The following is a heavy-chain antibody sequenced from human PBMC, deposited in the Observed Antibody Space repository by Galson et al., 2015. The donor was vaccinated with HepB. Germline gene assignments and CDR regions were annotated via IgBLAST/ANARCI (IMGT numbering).Heavy chain of an antibody. J-gene: IGHJ6*03. CDR3: ARLRREIAARGVYYYYYMDV. CDR2: ISYDGSNK. CDR1: GFTFSSYG. D-gene: IGHD6-13*01. Sequence: SLRLSCAASGFTFSSYGVHWVRQAPGKGLEWVAVISYDGSNKYYADSVKGRFTISRDNSKNTLYLQMNSLRAEDTTVYYCARLRREIAARGVYYYYYMDVWGKGTTVTVSS. V-gene: IGHV3-30*03.